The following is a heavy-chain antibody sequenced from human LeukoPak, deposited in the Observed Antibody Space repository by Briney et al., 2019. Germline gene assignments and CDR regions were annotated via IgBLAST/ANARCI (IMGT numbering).Heavy chain of an antibody. J-gene: IGHJ4*02. CDR1: GFTFSSYA. CDR2: ITDNGRKT. V-gene: IGHV3-23*01. Sequence: PGGSLRLSCAASGFTFSSYAMSWGRQASGKGLEWVSGITDNGRKTYYADSVKGRFSISRDNSKNTLYLQMSDLRAEDTAVYYCAKITVATTPNYWGQGTLVTVSS. CDR3: AKITVATTPNY. D-gene: IGHD3-10*01.